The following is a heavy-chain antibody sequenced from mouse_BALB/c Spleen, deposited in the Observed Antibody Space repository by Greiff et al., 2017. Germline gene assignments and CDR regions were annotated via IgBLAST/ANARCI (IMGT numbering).Heavy chain of an antibody. CDR3: AREGAYYGNLYAMDY. V-gene: IGHV2-9*02. Sequence: VKLEESGPGLVAPSQSLSITCTVSGFSLTSYGVHWVRQPPGKGLEWLGVIWAGGSTNYNSALMSRLSISKDNSKSQVFLKMNSLQTDDTAMYYCAREGAYYGNLYAMDYWGQGTSVTVSS. J-gene: IGHJ4*01. D-gene: IGHD2-10*01. CDR1: GFSLTSYG. CDR2: IWAGGST.